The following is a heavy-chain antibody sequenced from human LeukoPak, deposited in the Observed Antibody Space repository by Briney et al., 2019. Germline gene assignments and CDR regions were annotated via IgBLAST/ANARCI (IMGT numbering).Heavy chain of an antibody. CDR1: GITASSYA. CDR2: ISGSGDRT. CDR3: AKDPNGDYIGAFDM. V-gene: IGHV3-23*01. D-gene: IGHD4-17*01. Sequence: GGSLRLSCAASGITASSYAMTWVRQAPGKGLEWVSSISGSGDRTMYADSVKGRFTISRDNFKNTLYLRMNSLRAEDTALYHCAKDPNGDYIGAFDMWGQGTMVTVSS. J-gene: IGHJ3*02.